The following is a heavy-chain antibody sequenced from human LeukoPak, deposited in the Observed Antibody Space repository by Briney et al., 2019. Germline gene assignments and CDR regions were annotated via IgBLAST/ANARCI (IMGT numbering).Heavy chain of an antibody. CDR3: AKEGRSLQTY. Sequence: PGGSLRLSCAASGFTFSSYAMSWVRQAPGKGLEWVSAISGSGGSTYYADSVKGRFTISRDNGKKSLYLQMNSLRVEDTAVYYCAKEGRSLQTYWGQGTLVTVSS. CDR2: ISGSGGST. V-gene: IGHV3-23*01. D-gene: IGHD5-24*01. J-gene: IGHJ4*02. CDR1: GFTFSSYA.